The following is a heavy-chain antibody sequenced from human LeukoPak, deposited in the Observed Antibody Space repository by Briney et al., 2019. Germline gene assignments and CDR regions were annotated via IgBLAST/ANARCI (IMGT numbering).Heavy chain of an antibody. D-gene: IGHD6-6*01. Sequence: GGSLRLSCAASGFTFSSYAMSWVRQAPGKGLEWVANIKQDGSEKYYVDSVKGRFTISRDNAKNSLYLQMNSLRAEDTAVYYCARERRPKYSSSSHADHWGQGTLVTVSS. J-gene: IGHJ4*02. V-gene: IGHV3-7*01. CDR2: IKQDGSEK. CDR1: GFTFSSYA. CDR3: ARERRPKYSSSSHADH.